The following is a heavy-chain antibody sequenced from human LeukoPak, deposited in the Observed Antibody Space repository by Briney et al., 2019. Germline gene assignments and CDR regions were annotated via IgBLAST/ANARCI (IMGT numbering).Heavy chain of an antibody. CDR1: GFTYTSYS. D-gene: IGHD1-26*01. Sequence: GGSLRLSCAASGFTYTSYSMNWVRQAPGKGLEWVSTISGGGGSTYYADSVKGRFTISRDNSKNTLYLQVNSLRAEDTAVYYCAKGGKWDVTPFDYWGQGTLVTVSS. V-gene: IGHV3-23*01. CDR2: ISGGGGST. J-gene: IGHJ4*02. CDR3: AKGGKWDVTPFDY.